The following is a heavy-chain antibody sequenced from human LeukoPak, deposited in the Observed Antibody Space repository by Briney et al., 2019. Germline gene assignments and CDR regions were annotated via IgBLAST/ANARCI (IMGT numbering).Heavy chain of an antibody. V-gene: IGHV4-4*02. CDR3: AREAGNQFNWFDP. J-gene: IGHJ5*02. CDR1: GGSIKSNNW. Sequence: PSGTLSLTCAVSGGSIKSNNWWSWVRQPPGKGLEWIGEIYHSGSTYYNPSLKSRVTISVDRSRNQFSLKLSSVTAADTAVYYCAREAGNQFNWFDPWGQGTLVTVSS. CDR2: IYHSGST.